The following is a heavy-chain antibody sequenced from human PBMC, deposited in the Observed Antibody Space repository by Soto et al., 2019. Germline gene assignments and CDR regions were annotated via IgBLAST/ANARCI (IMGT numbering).Heavy chain of an antibody. D-gene: IGHD6-13*01. CDR1: CGSISSHY. CDR2: MYYSGSP. Sequence: SQTLSLTCTISCGSISSHYWSWIRQPPGQGLEWIGYMYYSGSPNYNPSLKSRVTISVDTSKNQFSLNLSFVTAADTAVYYCARGAAAGRSDYWGQGTLVTVSS. V-gene: IGHV4-59*11. J-gene: IGHJ4*02. CDR3: ARGAAAGRSDY.